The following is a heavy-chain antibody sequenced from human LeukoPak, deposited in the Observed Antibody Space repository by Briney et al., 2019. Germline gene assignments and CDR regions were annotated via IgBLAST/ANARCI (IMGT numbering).Heavy chain of an antibody. CDR1: GFILISYA. V-gene: IGHV3-30*02. CDR2: IRYDGSDK. D-gene: IGHD5-18*01. CDR3: AKDHSSNWFDS. J-gene: IGHJ5*01. Sequence: PGGSLRLSCAASGFILISYAMHWVRQAPGKGLEWVAFIRYDGSDKYYADSVKGRFTISRDKSKSMLYLYMNSLRAEDTAIYYCAKDHSSNWFDSWGQGILLTVSS.